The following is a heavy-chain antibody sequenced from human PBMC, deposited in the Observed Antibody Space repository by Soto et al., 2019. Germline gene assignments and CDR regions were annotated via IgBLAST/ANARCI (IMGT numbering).Heavy chain of an antibody. CDR2: IKQDGSEK. CDR3: ARVLSESGWSPIYYYGMDV. V-gene: IGHV3-7*03. J-gene: IGHJ6*02. CDR1: GFTFSSYW. D-gene: IGHD6-19*01. Sequence: LRLSCAASGFTFSSYWMSWVRQAPGKGLEWVANIKQDGSEKYYVDSVKGRFTISRDNAKNSLYLQMNSLRAEDTAVYYCARVLSESGWSPIYYYGMDVWGQGTTVTVSS.